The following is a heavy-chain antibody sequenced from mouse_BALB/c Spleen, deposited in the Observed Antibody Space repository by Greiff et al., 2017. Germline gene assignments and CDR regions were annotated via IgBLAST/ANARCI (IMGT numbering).Heavy chain of an antibody. CDR3: ARRGNYCYAMDY. V-gene: IGHV5-17*02. Sequence: DVMLVESGGGLVQPGGSRKLSCAASGFTFSSFGMHWVRQAPEKGLEWVAYISSGSSTIYYADTVKGRFTISRDNPKNTLFLQMTSLRSEDTAMYYCARRGNYCYAMDYWGQGTSVTVSS. D-gene: IGHD2-1*01. CDR2: ISSGSSTI. J-gene: IGHJ4*01. CDR1: GFTFSSFG.